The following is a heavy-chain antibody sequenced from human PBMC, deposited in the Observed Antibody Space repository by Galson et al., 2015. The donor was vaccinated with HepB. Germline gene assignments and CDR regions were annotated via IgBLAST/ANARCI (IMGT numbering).Heavy chain of an antibody. D-gene: IGHD1-7*01. CDR2: ISGYDGST. CDR3: ARDSRLELRLNNYYYYGMDV. V-gene: IGHV1-18*01. CDR1: GYTFTSYG. Sequence: SVKVSCKASGYTFTSYGISWLRQAPGQGLEWMGWISGYDGSTNYPQTLQGRVTMTTDTSTSTGYMELRSLRSDDTAIYHCARDSRLELRLNNYYYYGMDVWGQGTTVTVS. J-gene: IGHJ6*02.